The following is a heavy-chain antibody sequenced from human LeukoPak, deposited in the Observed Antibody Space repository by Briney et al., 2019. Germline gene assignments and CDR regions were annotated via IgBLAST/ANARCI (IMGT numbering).Heavy chain of an antibody. J-gene: IGHJ4*02. V-gene: IGHV4-59*08. CDR3: ARHGELGYCSSTSYQGYFDY. CDR2: IYYSGST. Sequence: SETLSLTCTVSGGSISSYYWSWIRQPPGKGLEWIGYIYYSGSTNYNPSLKSRVTISVDTSKNQFSLKLSSVTAADTAVYYCARHGELGYCSSTSYQGYFDYWGQGTLVTVSS. CDR1: GGSISSYY. D-gene: IGHD2-2*01.